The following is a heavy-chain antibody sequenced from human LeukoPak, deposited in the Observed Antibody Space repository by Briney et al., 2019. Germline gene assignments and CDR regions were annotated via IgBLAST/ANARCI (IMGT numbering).Heavy chain of an antibody. D-gene: IGHD3-3*01. CDR3: ARGRAYDFWSGYYPHFDY. CDR2: ISYDGSNK. Sequence: GGSLRLSCAASGFTFSSYAMHWVRQAPGKGLEWVAVISYDGSNKYYADSVKGRFTISRDNSKNTLYLQMNSLRAEDTAVYYCARGRAYDFWSGYYPHFDYWGQGTLVTVSS. V-gene: IGHV3-30*04. CDR1: GFTFSSYA. J-gene: IGHJ4*02.